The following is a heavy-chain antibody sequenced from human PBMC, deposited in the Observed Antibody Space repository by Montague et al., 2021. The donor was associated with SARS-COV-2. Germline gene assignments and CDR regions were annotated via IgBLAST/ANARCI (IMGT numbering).Heavy chain of an antibody. CDR3: ARDLQAYGMDV. Sequence: SLRLSCAASGVTVSSNYMSWVRQAPGKGLEWVSVIYSCGSTFYADSVRGRFTISRDNSKNTLYLQMNSLRAEDTAVYYCARDLQAYGMDVWGQGTTVTVSS. CDR2: IYSCGST. CDR1: GVTVSSNY. D-gene: IGHD4-11*01. V-gene: IGHV3-66*03. J-gene: IGHJ6*02.